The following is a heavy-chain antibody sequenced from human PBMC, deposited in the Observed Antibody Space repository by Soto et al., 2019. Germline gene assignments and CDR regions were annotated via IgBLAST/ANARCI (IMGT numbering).Heavy chain of an antibody. Sequence: PSETLSLTCTVSGGSISSYYWSWIRQPPGKGLEWIGYIYYSGSTNYNPSLKSRVTISVDTSKNQFSLKLSSVTAADTAVYYCARRTLYDFWSGYEYYYYYYMDVWGKGTTVT. J-gene: IGHJ6*03. V-gene: IGHV4-59*08. CDR3: ARRTLYDFWSGYEYYYYYYMDV. D-gene: IGHD3-3*01. CDR1: GGSISSYY. CDR2: IYYSGST.